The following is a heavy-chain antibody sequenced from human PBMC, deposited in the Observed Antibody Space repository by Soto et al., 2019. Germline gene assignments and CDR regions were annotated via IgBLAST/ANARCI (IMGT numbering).Heavy chain of an antibody. D-gene: IGHD2-15*01. J-gene: IGHJ4*02. Sequence: ASVKVSCKASGGTFSSYTISWVRQAPGQGLEWMGRIIPILGIANYAQKFQGRVTITADKSTSTAYMELSSLRSEDTAVYYCARETLPDDYCSGGSCYSGRRYFDYWGQGTLVTVSS. CDR3: ARETLPDDYCSGGSCYSGRRYFDY. CDR1: GGTFSSYT. V-gene: IGHV1-69*04. CDR2: IIPILGIA.